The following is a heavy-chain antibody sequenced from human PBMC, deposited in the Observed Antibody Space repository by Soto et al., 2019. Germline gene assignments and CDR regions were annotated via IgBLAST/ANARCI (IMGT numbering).Heavy chain of an antibody. CDR3: AKYITMVRGVIIEAFDI. Sequence: EVQLLESGGGLVQPGGSRRLSFAASGFTFSSYPMTWVRQAPGRGLGGFSAISGSGGSTYYADSVKGRFTISRDNSKNTLYLQMNSLRAEDTAVYYCAKYITMVRGVIIEAFDIWGQGTMVTVSS. CDR1: GFTFSSYP. CDR2: ISGSGGST. V-gene: IGHV3-23*01. D-gene: IGHD3-10*01. J-gene: IGHJ3*02.